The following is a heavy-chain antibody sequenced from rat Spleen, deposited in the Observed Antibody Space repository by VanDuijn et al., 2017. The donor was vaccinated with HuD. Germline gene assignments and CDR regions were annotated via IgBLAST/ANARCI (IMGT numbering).Heavy chain of an antibody. CDR1: GFTFSNYG. D-gene: IGHD4-6*01. Sequence: EVQLVESGGGLVQPGRSLKLSCAASGFTFSNYGMAWVRQAPTKGLEWVATISYDGSSTYYRDSVKGRFTVSRDNAKSTLFLQMDSLRSEDTATYYCARHWGYWGQGVMVTVSS. CDR3: ARHWGY. V-gene: IGHV5-29*01. CDR2: ISYDGSST. J-gene: IGHJ2*01.